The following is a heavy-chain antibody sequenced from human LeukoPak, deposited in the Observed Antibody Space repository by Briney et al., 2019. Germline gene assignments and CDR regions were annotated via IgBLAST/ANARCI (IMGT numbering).Heavy chain of an antibody. CDR3: ARLVYDIYWYFDL. V-gene: IGHV4-61*01. CDR2: IYYSGST. CDR1: GYSIRSGYY. J-gene: IGHJ2*01. Sequence: SETLSLTCTVSGYSIRSGYYWAWIRQPPGKGLEWIGYIYYSGSTNYNPSLKSRVTISVDTSKNQFSLKLSSVTAADTAVYYCARLVYDIYWYFDLWGRGTLVTVSS. D-gene: IGHD3-9*01.